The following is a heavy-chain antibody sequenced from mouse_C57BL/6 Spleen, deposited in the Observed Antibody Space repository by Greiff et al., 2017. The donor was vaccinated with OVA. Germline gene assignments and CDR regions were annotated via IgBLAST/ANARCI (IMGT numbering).Heavy chain of an antibody. J-gene: IGHJ1*03. Sequence: EVKLMESGPGLVKPSQSLSLTCSVTGYSITSGYYWNWIRQFPGNKLEWMGYISYDGSNNYNPSLKNRISITRDTSKNQFFLKLNSVTTEDTATYYCARGGTPRYFDVWGTGTTVTVSS. CDR2: ISYDGSN. V-gene: IGHV3-6*01. CDR1: GYSITSGYY. CDR3: ARGGTPRYFDV. D-gene: IGHD3-3*01.